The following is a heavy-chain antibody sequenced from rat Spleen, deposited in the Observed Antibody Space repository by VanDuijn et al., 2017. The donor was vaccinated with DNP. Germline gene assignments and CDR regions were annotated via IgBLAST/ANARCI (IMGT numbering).Heavy chain of an antibody. V-gene: IGHV5-19*01. D-gene: IGHD1-4*01. Sequence: EVQLVESGGGLVQPGRSLKLSCAASGFTFSNYGMHWIRQAPTKGLEWVASISPSGGSTYYSDSVRGRFSLARNDARSTLYLQMNSLKSEDTAPYYCARSRLPGYYPFACWGQGTLVTVSS. CDR2: ISPSGGST. CDR3: ARSRLPGYYPFAC. CDR1: GFTFSNYG. J-gene: IGHJ3*01.